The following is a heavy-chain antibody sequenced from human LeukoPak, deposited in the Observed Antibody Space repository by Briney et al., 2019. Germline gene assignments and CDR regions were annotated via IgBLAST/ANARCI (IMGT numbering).Heavy chain of an antibody. CDR1: GGSISSYY. V-gene: IGHV4-59*08. Sequence: PSETLSLTCTVSGGSISSYYWSWIRQPPGKGPEWIGYIYYSGSTNYNPSLKSRVTISVDTSKNQFSLKLSSVTAADTAVYYCARMDFWSGYGFDYWGQGTLVTVSS. CDR2: IYYSGST. CDR3: ARMDFWSGYGFDY. J-gene: IGHJ4*02. D-gene: IGHD3-3*01.